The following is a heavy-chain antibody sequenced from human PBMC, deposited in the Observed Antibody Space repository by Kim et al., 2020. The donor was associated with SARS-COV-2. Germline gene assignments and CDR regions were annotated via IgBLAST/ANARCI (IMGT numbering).Heavy chain of an antibody. D-gene: IGHD1-1*01. Sequence: KYYVDAVKGRFTISRDNAKNSLDLQMNSLRAEDTAVYYCARGRGTTAWLDWGQGTLVTVSS. CDR3: ARGRGTTAWLD. V-gene: IGHV3-7*01. J-gene: IGHJ4*02. CDR2: K.